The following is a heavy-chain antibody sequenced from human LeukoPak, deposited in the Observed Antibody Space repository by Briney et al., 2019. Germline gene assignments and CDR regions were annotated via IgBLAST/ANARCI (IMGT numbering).Heavy chain of an antibody. CDR2: ISAYNGNT. V-gene: IGHV1-18*04. CDR3: ARDIRGSVRGVINDAFDI. J-gene: IGHJ3*02. D-gene: IGHD3-10*02. CDR1: GYTFTDYF. Sequence: ASVKVSCKASGYTFTDYFMNWVRQAPGQRLEWMGWISAYNGNTNYAQKLQGRVTMTTDTSTSTAYMELRSLRSDDTAVYYCARDIRGSVRGVINDAFDIWGQGTMVTVSS.